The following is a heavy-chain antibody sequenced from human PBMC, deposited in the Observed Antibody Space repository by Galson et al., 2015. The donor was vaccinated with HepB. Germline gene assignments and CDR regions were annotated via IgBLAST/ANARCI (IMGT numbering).Heavy chain of an antibody. D-gene: IGHD5-12*01. CDR2: IYSGGST. CDR1: EFTFSYYA. Sequence: SLRLSCAASEFTFSYYAMHWVRQAPGKGLEWVSVIYSGGSTYYADSVKGRFTISRDNSKNTLYLQMNSLRAEDTAVYYCARGHTTGWIYDYWGQGTLVTVSS. CDR3: ARGHTTGWIYDY. V-gene: IGHV3-53*01. J-gene: IGHJ4*02.